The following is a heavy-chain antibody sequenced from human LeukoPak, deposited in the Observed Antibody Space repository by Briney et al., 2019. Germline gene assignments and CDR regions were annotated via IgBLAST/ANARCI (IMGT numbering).Heavy chain of an antibody. D-gene: IGHD3-22*01. Sequence: GGSLRLFCAASGFTFISYAMSWVRQARGKGLECVSAISGSGGSTYYAESAKGRFTISSDNSKNTLYLQMNSLRDEDTAVYYCAQEPPLPYHYDSSGYALGFDYWGQGTLVTVSS. CDR3: AQEPPLPYHYDSSGYALGFDY. V-gene: IGHV3-23*01. CDR2: ISGSGGST. CDR1: GFTFISYA. J-gene: IGHJ4*02.